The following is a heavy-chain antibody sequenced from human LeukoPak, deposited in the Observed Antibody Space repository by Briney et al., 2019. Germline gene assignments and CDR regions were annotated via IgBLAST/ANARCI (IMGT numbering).Heavy chain of an antibody. CDR2: IKQDASEK. J-gene: IGHJ4*02. CDR1: GFTFSTYW. V-gene: IGHV3-7*01. CDR3: ARARSSGYYGVDY. Sequence: GGSLRLSCVASGFTFSTYWMSWVRQAPGKGLEWVANIKQDASEKFYLDSVEGRFTISRDNAKNSLFLQMNSLRAEDTAVYYCARARSSGYYGVDYWGQGTLVTVSS. D-gene: IGHD3-22*01.